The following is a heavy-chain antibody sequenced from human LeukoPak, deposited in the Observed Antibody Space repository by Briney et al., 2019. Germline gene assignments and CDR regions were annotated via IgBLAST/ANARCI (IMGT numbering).Heavy chain of an antibody. CDR3: AREEDYYDSSGYYSNL. J-gene: IGHJ5*02. CDR2: IYHSGST. V-gene: IGHV4-38-2*02. CDR1: GYSISSGYY. Sequence: SETLSLTCAVSGYSISSGYYWGWIRQPPGKGLEWIGSIYHSGSTYYNPSLKSRVTISVDTSKNQFSLKLSSVTAADTAVYYCAREEDYYDSSGYYSNLWGQGTLVTVSS. D-gene: IGHD3-22*01.